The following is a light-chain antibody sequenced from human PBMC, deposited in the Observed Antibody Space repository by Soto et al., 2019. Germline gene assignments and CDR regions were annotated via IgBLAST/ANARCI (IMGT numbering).Light chain of an antibody. J-gene: IGKJ1*01. CDR2: STY. V-gene: IGKV2-28*01. Sequence: IVMTQSPLSLSVTPGEAASISCMSSARLLHKNGYNYVDWYMQKPGQSPQLLIYSTYSLQTGVPSRFSGSGSGTDFSLIISLLQPEDSATYFCLQHNSYPRTFGQGTKVDIK. CDR1: ARLLHKNGYNY. CDR3: LQHNSYPRT.